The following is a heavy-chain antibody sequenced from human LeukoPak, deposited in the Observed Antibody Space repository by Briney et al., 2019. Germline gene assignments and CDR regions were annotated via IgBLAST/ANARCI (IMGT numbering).Heavy chain of an antibody. J-gene: IGHJ4*02. CDR2: MNPNSGNT. CDR1: GYTFTSYD. CDR3: ARWSGSYPFDY. V-gene: IGHV1-8*03. Sequence: ASVKVSCKASGYTFTSYDINWVRQATGQGLEWMGWMNPNSGNTGYAQKFQGRVTITRNTSISTAYMELSSLRSDDTAVYYCARWSGSYPFDYWGQGTLVTVSS. D-gene: IGHD1-26*01.